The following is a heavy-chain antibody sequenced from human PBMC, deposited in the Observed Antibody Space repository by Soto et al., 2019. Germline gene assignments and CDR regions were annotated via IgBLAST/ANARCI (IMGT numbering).Heavy chain of an antibody. Sequence: GGSLRLSCAASGFTFSSYGMHWVRQAPGKGLEWVAVISYDGSNKYYADSVKGRFTISRDNSKNTLYLQMNSLRAEDTAVYYCAKDSLSGYSGYDYAGGYDYWGQGTLVTVSS. CDR1: GFTFSSYG. D-gene: IGHD5-12*01. J-gene: IGHJ4*02. V-gene: IGHV3-30*18. CDR2: ISYDGSNK. CDR3: AKDSLSGYSGYDYAGGYDY.